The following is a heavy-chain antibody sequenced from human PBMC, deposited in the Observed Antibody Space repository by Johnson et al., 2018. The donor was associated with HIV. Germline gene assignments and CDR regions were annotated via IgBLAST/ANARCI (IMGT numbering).Heavy chain of an antibody. CDR3: AREARIVVVEPSDAFDI. V-gene: IGHV3-66*01. D-gene: IGHD3-22*01. CDR1: GFSVSNNY. CDR2: IYTGGST. Sequence: VHLVESGGGLVQPGGSLRLSCGASGFSVSNNYMNWVRQAPGKGLEWVSVIYTGGSTYYADSVRGRFTISRDNSKNTLYLQMRSLRAEDTAIYYCAREARIVVVEPSDAFDIWGQGTMVTVSS. J-gene: IGHJ3*02.